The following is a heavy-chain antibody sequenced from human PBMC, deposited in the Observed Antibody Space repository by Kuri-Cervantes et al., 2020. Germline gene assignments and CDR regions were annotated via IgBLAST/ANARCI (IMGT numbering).Heavy chain of an antibody. CDR2: ISGDSGKT. J-gene: IGHJ4*02. Sequence: GGSLRLSCEASGFTLSRSGMSWVRQAPGKGLEWVSAISGDSGKTYYADSVKGRFTISRDSSKNTLALQMNSLRAGDTAVYYCARGPITGNRFDYWGQGTLVTVSS. CDR3: ARGPITGNRFDY. V-gene: IGHV3-23*01. D-gene: IGHD1-20*01. CDR1: GFTLSRSG.